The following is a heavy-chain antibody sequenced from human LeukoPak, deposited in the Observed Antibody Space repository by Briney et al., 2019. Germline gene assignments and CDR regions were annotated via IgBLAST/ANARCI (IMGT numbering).Heavy chain of an antibody. Sequence: GGSLRLSCAASGFTFSSYSMNWVRQAPGKGLEWVSGISGSGDSTYYADSVKGRFTISRDNSKNTLYLQMNSLRTEDTAVYYCARRSGIAVAGAFDYWGQGTLVTVSS. D-gene: IGHD6-19*01. CDR2: ISGSGDST. CDR3: ARRSGIAVAGAFDY. CDR1: GFTFSSYS. V-gene: IGHV3-23*01. J-gene: IGHJ4*02.